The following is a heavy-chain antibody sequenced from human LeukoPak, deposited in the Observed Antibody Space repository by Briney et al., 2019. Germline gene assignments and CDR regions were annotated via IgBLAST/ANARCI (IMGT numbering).Heavy chain of an antibody. CDR3: ARAQSYDFWSGYYIAY. V-gene: IGHV3-30*02. Sequence: PGGSLRLSCAASGFTFSSYGMHWVRQAPGKGLEWVAFIRYDGSNKYYADSVKGRFTISRDNSKNTRYLQMNSLRAEDTAVYYCARAQSYDFWSGYYIAYWGQGTLVTVSS. J-gene: IGHJ4*02. D-gene: IGHD3-3*01. CDR1: GFTFSSYG. CDR2: IRYDGSNK.